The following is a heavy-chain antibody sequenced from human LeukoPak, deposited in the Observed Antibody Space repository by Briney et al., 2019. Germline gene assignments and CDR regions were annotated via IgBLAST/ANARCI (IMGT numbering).Heavy chain of an antibody. CDR3: ARYSNSGYDGMDV. CDR2: IYSGGST. V-gene: IGHV3-66*01. CDR1: GFTVSSNY. J-gene: IGHJ6*02. Sequence: GGSLRLSCAASGFTVSSNYMSWVRQAPGKGLEWVSVIYSGGSTYYADSVKGRFTISRDNSKNTLYLQMNSLRAEDTAVYYCARYSNSGYDGMDVWGQGTTVTVSS. D-gene: IGHD1-26*01.